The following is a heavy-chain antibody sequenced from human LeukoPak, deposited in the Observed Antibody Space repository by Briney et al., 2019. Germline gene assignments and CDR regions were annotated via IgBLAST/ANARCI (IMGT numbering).Heavy chain of an antibody. CDR3: ARGGFQYSGYDSVRTPFDP. J-gene: IGHJ5*02. Sequence: ASVKVSCKASGYTFTSNAMNWVRQAPGQGLEWMGGIIPIFGTANYAQKFQGRVTITADESTSTAYMELSSLRSEDTAVYYCARGGFQYSGYDSVRTPFDPWGQEPWSPSPQ. V-gene: IGHV1-69*13. CDR2: IIPIFGTA. CDR1: GYTFTSNA. D-gene: IGHD5-12*01.